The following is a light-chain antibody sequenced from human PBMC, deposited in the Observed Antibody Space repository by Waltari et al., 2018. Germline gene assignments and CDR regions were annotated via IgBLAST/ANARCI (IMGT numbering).Light chain of an antibody. J-gene: IGKJ1*01. CDR1: QVVFYSPNNKNY. CDR2: WAS. Sequence: DIVMTQSPDSLAVSLVERATVNCKASQVVFYSPNNKNYLAWYQQKPGQPPKLLIYWASTRESGVPDRFSGSGSGTDFTLTISSLQAEDVAVYYCQQYANTPRTFGQGTTVEIK. CDR3: QQYANTPRT. V-gene: IGKV4-1*01.